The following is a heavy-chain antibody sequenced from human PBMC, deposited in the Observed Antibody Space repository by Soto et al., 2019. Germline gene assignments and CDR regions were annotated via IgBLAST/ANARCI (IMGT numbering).Heavy chain of an antibody. J-gene: IGHJ4*02. CDR2: IDPRNGRT. D-gene: IGHD1-26*01. CDR3: ARVRYRYVIHA. Sequence: QGQLVQSESDVKKPGASVTVSCKASGYTFSDYYIHWVRQAPGQGLEWMGWIDPRNGRTKYSQKFQDRFRLTTDTSTSTASMELMTLRSDDTDVSFCARVRYRYVIHAWGQGTLVTGPS. V-gene: IGHV1-2*02. CDR1: GYTFSDYY.